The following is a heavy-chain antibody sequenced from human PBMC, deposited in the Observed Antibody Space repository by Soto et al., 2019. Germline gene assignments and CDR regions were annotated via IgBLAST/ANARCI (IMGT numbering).Heavy chain of an antibody. CDR1: GFTFSSYG. CDR2: ISYDGSNK. CDR3: AKDEKRWGILYCSGGSCYFDY. Sequence: GGSLRLSCAASGFTFSSYGMHWVRQAPGKGLEWVAVISYDGSNKYYADSVKGRFTISRDNSKNTLYLQMNSLRAEDTAVYYCAKDEKRWGILYCSGGSCYFDYWGQGTLVTVSS. V-gene: IGHV3-30*18. D-gene: IGHD2-15*01. J-gene: IGHJ4*02.